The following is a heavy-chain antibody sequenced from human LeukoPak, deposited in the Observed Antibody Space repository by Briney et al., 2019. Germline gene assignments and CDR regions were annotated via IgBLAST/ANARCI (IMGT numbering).Heavy chain of an antibody. J-gene: IGHJ4*02. CDR2: ISGSGGST. V-gene: IGHV3-23*01. CDR3: AKGGGYYYDSSGYDY. CDR1: GFTFSSYA. D-gene: IGHD3-22*01. Sequence: GGSLRLSCAASGFTFSSYAMSWVRQAPGKGLEWVSAISGSGGSTYYADSVKGRFTISRDNSKNTLYLQMNSLRAEDTAVYYCAKGGGYYYDSSGYDYWGQGTLVTVSS.